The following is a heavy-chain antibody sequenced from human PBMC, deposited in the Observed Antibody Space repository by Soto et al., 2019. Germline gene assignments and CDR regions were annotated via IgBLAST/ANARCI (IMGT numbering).Heavy chain of an antibody. CDR1: GFTFRNAW. V-gene: IGHV3-15*01. CDR2: IKSKTDGGTT. D-gene: IGHD7-27*01. Sequence: GESLKISCAASGFTFRNAWMSWVRQAPGKGLEWGGRIKSKTDGGTTDYAAPVKGRFTISRDDSKNTLYLQMNSLKTEDTAVYYCTTGPLTPWQKFDYWGQGTLVTVSS. J-gene: IGHJ4*02. CDR3: TTGPLTPWQKFDY.